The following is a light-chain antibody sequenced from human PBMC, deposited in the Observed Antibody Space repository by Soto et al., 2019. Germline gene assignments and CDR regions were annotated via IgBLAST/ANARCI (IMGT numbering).Light chain of an antibody. CDR2: NSN. CDR3: QSYDIGLTGFYV. J-gene: IGLJ1*01. CDR1: NSNIWAGYD. Sequence: QSLMSHPPSVSRAPEQRFTISYTGSNSNIWAGYDVHWYKQIPGKAPKPLVYNSNSRPSGIPDRLSCSKSGASAPLAITGLQAEDEADYYCQSYDIGLTGFYVSATWTKVPVL. V-gene: IGLV1-40*01.